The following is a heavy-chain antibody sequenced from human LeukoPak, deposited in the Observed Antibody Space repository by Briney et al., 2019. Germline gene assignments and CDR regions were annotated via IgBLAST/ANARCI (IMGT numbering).Heavy chain of an antibody. Sequence: GGSLRLSCAASGLTFRNYGMHWVRQAPGKGLEWVAVIWYDGSNKYYADSVKGRFTISRDNSKDTLYLQMNSLRAEDTAVYYCARDAVDTANAVWGQGTTVTVSS. CDR2: IWYDGSNK. J-gene: IGHJ6*02. CDR3: ARDAVDTANAV. V-gene: IGHV3-33*01. D-gene: IGHD5-18*01. CDR1: GLTFRNYG.